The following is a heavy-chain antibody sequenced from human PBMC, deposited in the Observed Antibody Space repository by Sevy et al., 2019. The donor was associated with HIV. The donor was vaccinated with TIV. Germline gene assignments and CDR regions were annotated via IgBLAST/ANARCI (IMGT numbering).Heavy chain of an antibody. CDR1: RYTLTEFS. CDR3: ATTKDYYESSGYPLDY. D-gene: IGHD3-22*01. CDR2: FDPEDGQT. Sequence: ASVKVSCKVSRYTLTEFSMHWVRQAPGKGLEWMGTFDPEDGQTIYAQKFQGRVTMTEDTSTDTAYMELSSLRSEDTAMYCCATTKDYYESSGYPLDYWGQGTLVTVSS. V-gene: IGHV1-24*01. J-gene: IGHJ4*02.